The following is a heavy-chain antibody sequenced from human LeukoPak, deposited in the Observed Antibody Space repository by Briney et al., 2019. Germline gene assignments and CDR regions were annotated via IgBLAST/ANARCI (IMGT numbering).Heavy chain of an antibody. D-gene: IGHD7-27*01. J-gene: IGHJ1*01. CDR1: GGNFNTYA. CDR2: IIPIFGTG. V-gene: IGHV1-69*06. CDR3: ARDHDLTGTYEYLKY. Sequence: GASVKVSCKASGGNFNTYAISWVRQAPGQGLEWMGGIIPIFGTGNYAQKFQGRVTITADKSTNTAYMELSSLKSEDTAVYYCARDHDLTGTYEYLKYWGQGTPVSVSS.